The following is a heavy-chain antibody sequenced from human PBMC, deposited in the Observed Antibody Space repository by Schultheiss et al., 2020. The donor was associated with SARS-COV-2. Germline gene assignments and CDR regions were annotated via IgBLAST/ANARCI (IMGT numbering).Heavy chain of an antibody. V-gene: IGHV4-38-2*02. D-gene: IGHD5-24*01. Sequence: SETLSLTCTVSGYSISSGYYWGWIRQPPGKGLEWIGSIYHSGSTYYNPSLKSRVTISVDTSKNQFSLKLTSVNAADTAVYYCTTATGEMATIFYFDYWGQGTLVTVSS. CDR2: IYHSGST. CDR3: TTATGEMATIFYFDY. J-gene: IGHJ4*02. CDR1: GYSISSGYY.